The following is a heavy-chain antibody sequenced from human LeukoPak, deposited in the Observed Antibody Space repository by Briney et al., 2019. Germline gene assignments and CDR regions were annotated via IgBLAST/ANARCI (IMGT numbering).Heavy chain of an antibody. CDR2: IRYDGSNK. D-gene: IGHD2-2*01. V-gene: IGHV3-30*02. CDR1: GFTFSSYG. Sequence: GGSPRLSCAASGFTFSSYGMHWVRQAPGKGLEWVAFIRYDGSNKYYADSVKGRFTISRDNSKNTLYLQMNSLRAEDAAVYYCAKSHIVVVPAADPWGQGTLVTVSS. CDR3: AKSHIVVVPAADP. J-gene: IGHJ5*02.